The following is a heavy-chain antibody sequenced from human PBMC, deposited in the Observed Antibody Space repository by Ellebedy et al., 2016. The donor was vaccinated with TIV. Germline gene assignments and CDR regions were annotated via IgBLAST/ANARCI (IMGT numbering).Heavy chain of an antibody. Sequence: AASVKVSCKASGYSFTDFDINWVRLATGQGLEWVGWMNPNSRNTGSAQKFQGRVTMTRDSSISTAYMELSSLRSEDTAVYYCGRGRGYASTGRVYYFDYWGQGSLVTVSS. CDR2: MNPNSRNT. CDR1: GYSFTDFD. CDR3: GRGRGYASTGRVYYFDY. J-gene: IGHJ4*02. V-gene: IGHV1-8*01. D-gene: IGHD2-15*01.